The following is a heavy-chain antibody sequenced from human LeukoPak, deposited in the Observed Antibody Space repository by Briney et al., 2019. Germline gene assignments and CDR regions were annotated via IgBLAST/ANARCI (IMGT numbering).Heavy chain of an antibody. Sequence: ASVTVSFKASGYTFTVYYMHWVRQAPGQGHEWIGWINPNSGGTNYAQKFQGRVTMTRDTSISTAYMELSRLRSDDTAVYYCARVAVTTQGGLDYWGQGTLVTVSS. CDR2: INPNSGGT. J-gene: IGHJ4*02. V-gene: IGHV1-2*02. CDR3: ARVAVTTQGGLDY. CDR1: GYTFTVYY. D-gene: IGHD4-17*01.